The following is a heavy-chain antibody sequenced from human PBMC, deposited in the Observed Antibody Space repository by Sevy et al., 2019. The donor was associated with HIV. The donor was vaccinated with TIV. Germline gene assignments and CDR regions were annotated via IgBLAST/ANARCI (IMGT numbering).Heavy chain of an antibody. J-gene: IGHJ3*02. Sequence: GGSLRLSCTASGFTFSSYAMHWVRQAPGKGLEWVALISYNGKYTYYADSVKGRFTISRDNAKNSLYLQMNSLRAEDTALYYCAKDLSGSYADDAFDIWGQGTMVTVSS. CDR3: AKDLSGSYADDAFDI. CDR2: ISYNGKYT. CDR1: GFTFSSYA. D-gene: IGHD1-26*01. V-gene: IGHV3-30*04.